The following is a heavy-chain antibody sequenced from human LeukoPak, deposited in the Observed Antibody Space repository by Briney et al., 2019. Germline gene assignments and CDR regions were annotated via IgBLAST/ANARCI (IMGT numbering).Heavy chain of an antibody. CDR2: MSSSGIS. V-gene: IGHV4-61*02. D-gene: IGHD4-23*01. Sequence: SQTLSLTCTVSNGSISSDTYFWSWIRQPAGKGLEWIGRMSSSGISTYSPSLKSRVTISIDTSKNQFSLKLSSVTAADTAVYYCARCTVVRRGYFDYWGQGTLVTVSS. J-gene: IGHJ4*02. CDR3: ARCTVVRRGYFDY. CDR1: NGSISSDTYF.